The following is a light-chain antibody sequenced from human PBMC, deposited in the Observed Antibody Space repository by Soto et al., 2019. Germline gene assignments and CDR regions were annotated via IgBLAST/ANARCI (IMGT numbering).Light chain of an antibody. CDR2: SNN. CDR1: SSNIGFNI. CDR3: AAWDDSLNGHVV. V-gene: IGLV1-44*01. J-gene: IGLJ2*01. Sequence: QSVLTQPPSASGTPGQRITISCSGSSSNIGFNIVNWYQQLPGTAPKLLMYSNNQRPSGVPDRFSGSRSGTSASLAISGLQSEDEADYYCAAWDDSLNGHVVFGGGTKLTVL.